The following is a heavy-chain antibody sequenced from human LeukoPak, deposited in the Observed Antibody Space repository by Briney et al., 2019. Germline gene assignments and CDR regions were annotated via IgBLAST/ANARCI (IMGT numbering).Heavy chain of an antibody. CDR1: GGTFSSYA. CDR2: IIPILGIA. V-gene: IGHV1-69*04. Sequence: ASVKVSCKASGGTFSSYAISWVRQAPGQGLEWMGRIIPILGIANYAQKFQGRVTITADKSTSTAYMELSSLRSEDTAVYYCAVIEPYGSGSYTPLGAFDIWGQGTMVTVSS. CDR3: AVIEPYGSGSYTPLGAFDI. J-gene: IGHJ3*02. D-gene: IGHD3-10*01.